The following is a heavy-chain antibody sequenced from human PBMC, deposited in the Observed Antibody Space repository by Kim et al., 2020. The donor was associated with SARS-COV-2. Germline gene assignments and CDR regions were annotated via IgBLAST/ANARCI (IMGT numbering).Heavy chain of an antibody. D-gene: IGHD3-22*01. J-gene: IGHJ4*02. Sequence: SETLSLTCSVSGGSLIGYYWAWIRQTPGKGLEWIGEVTHGGSTNYSPSLKDRVSISVDMSKRQFSLKLASVTAADTAVYFCARALDSTVFYHWGQGTLVTVSS. V-gene: IGHV4-34*01. CDR3: ARALDSTVFYH. CDR2: VTHGGST. CDR1: GGSLIGYY.